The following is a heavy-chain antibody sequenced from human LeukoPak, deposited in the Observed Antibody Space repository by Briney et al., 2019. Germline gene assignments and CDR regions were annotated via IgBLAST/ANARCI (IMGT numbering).Heavy chain of an antibody. D-gene: IGHD6-19*01. Sequence: GGSLRLSCAASGFTFNSFAFTWVRQAPGRGLEWVSAINVRGDATFYAESVRGRFTISRDNSKNTLYLQMNSLGAEDTALYYCSKDYRYGSAWGPGTLVVVSS. CDR1: GFTFNSFA. V-gene: IGHV3-23*01. J-gene: IGHJ5*02. CDR3: SKDYRYGSA. CDR2: INVRGDAT.